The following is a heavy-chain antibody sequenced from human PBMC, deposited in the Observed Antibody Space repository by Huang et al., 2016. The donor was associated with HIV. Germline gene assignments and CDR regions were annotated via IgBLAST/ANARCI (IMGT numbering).Heavy chain of an antibody. CDR3: ARSVSSYYYGAGSYYNGYYFDY. Sequence: QLQLRESGPGLVKPSETLSLTCTVSGGSISSSSYYWGWIRQPPGKGLEWIGNIYYSGSTYYHPSLKSRVTISVDTSKDQFSLKRSSVTAADTAGYYCARSVSSYYYGAGSYYNGYYFDYWGQGTLVTVSS. J-gene: IGHJ4*02. CDR2: IYYSGST. D-gene: IGHD3-10*01. V-gene: IGHV4-39*01. CDR1: GGSISSSSYY.